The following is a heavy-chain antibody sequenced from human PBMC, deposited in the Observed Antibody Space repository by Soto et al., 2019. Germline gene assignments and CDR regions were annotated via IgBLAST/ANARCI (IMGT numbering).Heavy chain of an antibody. V-gene: IGHV3-15*07. CDR1: GFTFSNAW. CDR3: TTDSYITSIIVSFDY. D-gene: IGHD3-22*01. J-gene: IGHJ4*01. CDR2: VKSKTDGGTT. Sequence: EVHLVESGGGLVKPGGSLRLSCAASGFTFSNAWINWVRQTPGKGLEWVGRVKSKTDGGTTDFAAPVKGRFAISRDDSKNMVYLEMNSLKTENRAIYSCTTDSYITSIIVSFDYWGHGTLVTVSS.